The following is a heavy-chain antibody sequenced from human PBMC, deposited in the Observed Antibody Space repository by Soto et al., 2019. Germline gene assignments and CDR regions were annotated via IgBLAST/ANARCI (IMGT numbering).Heavy chain of an antibody. D-gene: IGHD3-3*01. CDR1: GYTFTSYA. CDR3: ARVNDASGYSRQWDV. CDR2: INAGNGNT. J-gene: IGHJ6*01. Sequence: ASVKVSCKASGYTFTSYAMHWVRHAPGQRLEWMGWINAGNGNTKYSQKFQGRVTITRDTSASTAYMELSSLRSEDTAVYYCARVNDASGYSRQWDVWGKGTRVTVSS. V-gene: IGHV1-3*01.